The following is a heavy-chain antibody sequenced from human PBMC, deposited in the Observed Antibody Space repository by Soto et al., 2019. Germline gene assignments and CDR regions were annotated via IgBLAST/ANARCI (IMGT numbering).Heavy chain of an antibody. V-gene: IGHV3-23*01. J-gene: IGHJ6*03. Sequence: GGSLRLSCAASGFTFSHYGMTWVRQAPGKGLEWVSSISASGGGTYYADSVKGRFTISRDNSKNTLYLQINSLSAEDTAIYYCAKDQGYYYYMDVWGKGTTVTVSS. D-gene: IGHD2-15*01. CDR3: AKDQGYYYYMDV. CDR2: ISASGGGT. CDR1: GFTFSHYG.